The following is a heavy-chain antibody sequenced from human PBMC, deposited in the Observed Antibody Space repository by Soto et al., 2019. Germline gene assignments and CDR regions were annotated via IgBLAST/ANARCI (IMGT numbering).Heavy chain of an antibody. CDR1: GGSFSGYY. V-gene: IGHV4-34*01. CDR2: INHSGST. CDR3: ARDGAAAGNYYYYGMDV. D-gene: IGHD6-13*01. Sequence: SETLSLTCAVYGGSFSGYYWSWIRQPPGKGLEWIGEINHSGSTNYNPSLKSRVTISVDTSKNQFSLKLSSVTAADTAVYYCARDGAAAGNYYYYGMDVWGQGTTVTVSS. J-gene: IGHJ6*02.